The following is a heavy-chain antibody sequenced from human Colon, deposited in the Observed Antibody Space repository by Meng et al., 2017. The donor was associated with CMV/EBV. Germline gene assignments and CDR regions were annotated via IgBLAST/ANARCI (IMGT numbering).Heavy chain of an antibody. D-gene: IGHD3-3*01. CDR1: GGTFSSYT. Sequence: SVKVSCKASGGTFSSYTISWVRQAPGQGLEWMGGIIPILGIANYAQKFQGRVTITADKSTSTAYMELSSLRSEDTAVYYCARELLAYYDFWSGSPDAFDIWGQGKVGHRLL. V-gene: IGHV1-69*10. J-gene: IGHJ3*02. CDR3: ARELLAYYDFWSGSPDAFDI. CDR2: IIPILGIA.